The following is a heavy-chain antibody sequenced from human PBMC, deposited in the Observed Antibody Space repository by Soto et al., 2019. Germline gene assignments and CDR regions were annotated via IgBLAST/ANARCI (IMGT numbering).Heavy chain of an antibody. Sequence: QVQRVESGGGGVQPGRSLRLSCAASGFIFRNCGMHWVRRAPGKGLEWVATISGDANDKYYPDSMKGRFTISRDKFNNTLYLQLNSLRPEDTAVYHCVQGASTAHQPLDYWGQGVLVTVSS. V-gene: IGHV3-30*03. D-gene: IGHD1-26*01. CDR3: VQGASTAHQPLDY. CDR1: GFIFRNCG. J-gene: IGHJ4*02. CDR2: ISGDANDK.